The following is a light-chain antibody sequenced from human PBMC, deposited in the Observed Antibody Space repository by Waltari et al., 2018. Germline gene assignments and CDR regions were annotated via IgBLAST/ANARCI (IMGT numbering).Light chain of an antibody. Sequence: QAVVTPVPSLTVSTCGKVTLTCVSITGPVTIVPYPYWFQQKPGQAPWTLIYDTNKKHSWTPARFSGSLLGGEAALTLSGARPEDEAEYFCLLYYSGVRVFGGGTKLTVL. CDR3: LLYYSGVRV. CDR2: DTN. V-gene: IGLV7-46*01. CDR1: TGPVTIVPY. J-gene: IGLJ3*02.